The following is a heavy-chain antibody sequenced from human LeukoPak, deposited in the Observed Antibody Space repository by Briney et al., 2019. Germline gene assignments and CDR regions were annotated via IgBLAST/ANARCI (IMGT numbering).Heavy chain of an antibody. V-gene: IGHV4-34*01. D-gene: IGHD3-22*01. CDR1: GGSFSGYY. CDR3: ARGTVRRYDSSGYYSGYFDY. J-gene: IGHJ4*02. CDR2: INHSEST. Sequence: PSETLSLTCAVYGGSFSGYYWSWIRQPPGKGLEWIGEINHSESTNYNPSLKSRVTISVDTSKNQFSLKLSSVTAADTAVYYCARGTVRRYDSSGYYSGYFDYWGQGTLVTVSS.